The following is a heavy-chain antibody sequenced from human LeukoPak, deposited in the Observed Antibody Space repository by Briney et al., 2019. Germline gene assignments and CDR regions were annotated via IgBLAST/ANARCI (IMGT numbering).Heavy chain of an antibody. CDR2: ISYDGSNK. CDR3: ARERLSGAFIYFDY. CDR1: GFTFNIYA. Sequence: GGSLRLSCAASGFTFNIYAMHWVRQAPGKGLEWVAVISYDGSNKYYADSVKGRFTISRDNSKNTLYLQMNSLRAEDTAVYYCARERLSGAFIYFDYWGQGTLVTVSS. D-gene: IGHD3-16*02. J-gene: IGHJ4*02. V-gene: IGHV3-30-3*01.